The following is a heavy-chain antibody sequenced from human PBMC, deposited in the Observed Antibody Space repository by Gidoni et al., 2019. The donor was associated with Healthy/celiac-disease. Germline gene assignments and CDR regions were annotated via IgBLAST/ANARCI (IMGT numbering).Heavy chain of an antibody. Sequence: QVQLVESGGGVVQPGRSLRLSCAAPGFTFSSYAMHWVRQAPGKGLEWVAVISYDGSNKYYADSVKGRFTISRDNSKNTLYLQMNSLRAEDTAVYYCARDMAGGGDYWGQGTLVTVSS. V-gene: IGHV3-30-3*01. CDR2: ISYDGSNK. D-gene: IGHD6-19*01. CDR3: ARDMAGGGDY. J-gene: IGHJ4*02. CDR1: GFTFSSYA.